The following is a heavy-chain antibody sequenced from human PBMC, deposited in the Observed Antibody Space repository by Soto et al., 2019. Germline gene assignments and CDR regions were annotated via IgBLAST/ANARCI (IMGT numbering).Heavy chain of an antibody. D-gene: IGHD2-21*02. CDR3: ASRPSGMTYHAVFDF. J-gene: IGHJ4*01. V-gene: IGHV3-7*03. Sequence: PGGTLRLSCAASGLTFSSQWMTWVRQTPGKGLEWVASIKPDGSEKSSVDSVKGRFTISRDNAKNSLFLQMDSLRAEDTAVYYCASRPSGMTYHAVFDFWGHGTLATVSS. CDR2: IKPDGSEK. CDR1: GLTFSSQW.